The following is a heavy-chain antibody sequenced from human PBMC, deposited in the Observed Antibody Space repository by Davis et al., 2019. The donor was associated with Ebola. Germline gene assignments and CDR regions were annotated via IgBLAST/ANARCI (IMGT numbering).Heavy chain of an antibody. CDR2: INHSGST. CDR1: GGSFSGYY. J-gene: IGHJ5*02. D-gene: IGHD2-2*02. V-gene: IGHV4-34*01. Sequence: PSETLSLTCAVYGGSFSGYYWSWIRQPPGKGLEWIGEINHSGSTNYNPSLKSRVTISVDTSKNQFSLKLSSVTAADTAVYYCARRRYQLLHRINWFDPWGQGTLVTVSS. CDR3: ARRRYQLLHRINWFDP.